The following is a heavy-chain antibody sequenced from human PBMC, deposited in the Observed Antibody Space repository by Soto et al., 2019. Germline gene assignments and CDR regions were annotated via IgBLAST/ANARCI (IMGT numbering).Heavy chain of an antibody. Sequence: SETVSLTCAVSGGSISSGGYSWSWIRQPPGKGLEWIGYIYHSGSTYYNPSLKSRVTISVDRSKNQFSLKLSSVTAADTAVYYCASGYSYEGAFDIWGQGTMVTVSS. CDR3: ASGYSYEGAFDI. J-gene: IGHJ3*02. V-gene: IGHV4-30-2*01. CDR1: GGSISSGGYS. D-gene: IGHD5-18*01. CDR2: IYHSGST.